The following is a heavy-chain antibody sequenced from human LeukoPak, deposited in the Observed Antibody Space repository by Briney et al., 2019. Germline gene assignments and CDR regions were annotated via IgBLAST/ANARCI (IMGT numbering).Heavy chain of an antibody. Sequence: PSETLSLTCNVSGGSISSSYYYWGWLRQPPGRGMEWIGSIYDSGSTYYNQSLKSRGTISVETSKNQCSMKVNSVTAADPAVYYCARHYGPWGQGTLVTVSS. CDR2: IYDSGST. V-gene: IGHV4-39*01. J-gene: IGHJ5*02. D-gene: IGHD3-10*01. CDR1: GGSISSSYYY. CDR3: ARHYGP.